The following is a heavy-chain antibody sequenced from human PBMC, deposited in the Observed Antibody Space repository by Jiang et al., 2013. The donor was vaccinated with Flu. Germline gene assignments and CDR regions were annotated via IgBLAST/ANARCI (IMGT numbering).Heavy chain of an antibody. CDR2: LYGGDSYT. V-gene: IGHV5-51*03. J-gene: IGHJ4*02. D-gene: IGHD3-22*01. CDR1: GFTFSTYW. CDR3: ARLSDPSQDSGYWNSYYFDS. Sequence: QLVESGAEVKKPGESLKISCQASGFTFSTYWIGWVRRMPGKGLEWMGILYGGDSYTKYSPSFQGQVTISADKSMNTAYLQWNNLKASDTAMYYCARLSDPSQDSGYWNSYYFDSWGQGTLVTVSS.